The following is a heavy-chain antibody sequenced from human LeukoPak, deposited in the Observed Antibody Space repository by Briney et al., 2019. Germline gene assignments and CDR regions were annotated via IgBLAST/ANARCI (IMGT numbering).Heavy chain of an antibody. CDR2: INHSGST. Sequence: SETLSLTCAVYGGSFSGYYWSWIRQPPGKGLEWIGEINHSGSTNYNPSLKSRVTISVDMSKNQFSLKLSSVTAADTAVYYCARVPDTVVTAIGLRPPPGMDVWGQGTTVTVSS. CDR1: GGSFSGYY. V-gene: IGHV4-34*01. CDR3: ARVPDTVVTAIGLRPPPGMDV. J-gene: IGHJ6*02. D-gene: IGHD2-21*02.